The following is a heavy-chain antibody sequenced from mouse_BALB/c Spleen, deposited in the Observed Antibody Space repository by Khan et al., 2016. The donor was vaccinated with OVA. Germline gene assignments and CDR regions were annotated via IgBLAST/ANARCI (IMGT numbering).Heavy chain of an antibody. J-gene: IGHJ4*01. V-gene: IGHV9-3-1*01. CDR1: GYTFTSFG. D-gene: IGHD2-10*01. Sequence: QIQLVQSGPELKKPGETVKISCKASGYTFTSFGMNWVKQAPGKGLEWMGWINTYTGEPTYADDFKGRFAFYLETSASTAYLQINNLQNEDTATYFCARPPYFSYSIAYWGQGTSVTVSS. CDR3: ARPPYFSYSIAY. CDR2: INTYTGEP.